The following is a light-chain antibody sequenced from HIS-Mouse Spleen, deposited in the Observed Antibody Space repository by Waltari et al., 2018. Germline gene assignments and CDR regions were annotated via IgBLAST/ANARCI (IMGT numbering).Light chain of an antibody. V-gene: IGLV1-40*01. J-gene: IGLJ3*02. CDR3: QSYDSSLSGWV. Sequence: QSVLTQPPSVSGAPGQRGTISCTGTSPTPAAGYDFHLYQHPPGTAPKLLIYGNSNRPSGVPDRFSGSKSGTSASLAITGLQAEDEADYYCQSYDSSLSGWVFGGGTKLTVL. CDR1: SPTPAAGYD. CDR2: GNS.